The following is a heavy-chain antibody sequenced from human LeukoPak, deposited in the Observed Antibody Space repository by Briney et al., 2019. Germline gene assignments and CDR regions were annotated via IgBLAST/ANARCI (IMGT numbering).Heavy chain of an antibody. Sequence: ASVKVSCKVSGYALTELSMHWVRQAPGKGLEWMGGFDPEDGETIYAQKFQGRVTMTEDTSTDTAYMELSSLRSEDTAVYYCATDLLTTVTTGDYWGQGTLVTVSS. CDR2: FDPEDGET. CDR3: ATDLLTTVTTGDY. J-gene: IGHJ4*02. V-gene: IGHV1-24*01. CDR1: GYALTELS. D-gene: IGHD4-17*01.